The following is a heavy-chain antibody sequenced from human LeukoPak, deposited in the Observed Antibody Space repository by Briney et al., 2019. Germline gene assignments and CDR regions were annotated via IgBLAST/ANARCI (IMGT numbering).Heavy chain of an antibody. J-gene: IGHJ4*02. Sequence: GGSLRLSCAASGFTFSSYSMNWVRQAPGKGLEWVSSISSSSSYIYYADSVKGRFTISRDNAKNSLYQQINSLRAEDTAVYYCARAAGGSREYFDYWGQGTLVTVSS. D-gene: IGHD1-26*01. CDR1: GFTFSSYS. V-gene: IGHV3-21*01. CDR2: ISSSSSYI. CDR3: ARAAGGSREYFDY.